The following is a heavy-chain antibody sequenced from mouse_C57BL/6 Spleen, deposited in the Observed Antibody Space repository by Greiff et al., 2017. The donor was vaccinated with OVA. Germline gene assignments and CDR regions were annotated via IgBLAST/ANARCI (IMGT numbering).Heavy chain of an antibody. V-gene: IGHV5-16*01. D-gene: IGHD2-1*01. CDR1: GFTFSDYY. CDR3: ARVGNYVGGAMDY. CDR2: INYDGSST. J-gene: IGHJ4*01. Sequence: EVKLMESEGGLVQPGSSMKLSCTASGFTFSDYYMAWVRPVPEKGLEWVANINYDGSSTYYLDSLKSRFIISRDNAKNILYLQMSSLKSEDTATYYCARVGNYVGGAMDYWGQGTSVTVSS.